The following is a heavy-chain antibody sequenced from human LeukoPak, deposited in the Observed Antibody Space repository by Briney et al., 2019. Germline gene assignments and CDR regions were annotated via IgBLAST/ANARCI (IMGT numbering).Heavy chain of an antibody. CDR1: GGSISSGGYY. V-gene: IGHV4-31*03. J-gene: IGHJ6*02. Sequence: SETLSLICTVSGGSISSGGYYWSWIRQEPGKGLEWIGYIYYSGSTYYSPSLKSRLTISMDTSKNQFSLRLISVTAADTAVYFCASGISRRGATKSYFYGMDVWGQGTTVTVSS. D-gene: IGHD1-14*01. CDR3: ASGISRRGATKSYFYGMDV. CDR2: IYYSGST.